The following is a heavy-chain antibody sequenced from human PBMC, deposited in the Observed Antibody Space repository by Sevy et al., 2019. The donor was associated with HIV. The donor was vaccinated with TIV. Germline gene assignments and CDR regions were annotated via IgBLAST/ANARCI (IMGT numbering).Heavy chain of an antibody. CDR1: GFTFSSYA. V-gene: IGHV3-23*01. CDR2: ISGSGGST. CDR3: AKATMIVVVIPLDY. J-gene: IGHJ4*02. D-gene: IGHD3-22*01. Sequence: GGSLRLSCAASGFTFSSYAMSWVRQAPGKGLEWVSAISGSGGSTSYSDSVKGRFTISRDNSKNTLYLQMNSLRAEDAAVYYCAKATMIVVVIPLDYWGQGTLVTVSS.